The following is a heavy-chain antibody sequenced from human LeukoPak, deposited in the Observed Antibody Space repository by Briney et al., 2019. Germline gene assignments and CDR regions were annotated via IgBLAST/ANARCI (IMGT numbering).Heavy chain of an antibody. CDR1: GFTFSSYA. Sequence: GGSLRLPCAASGFTFSSYAMSWVRQAPGKGLEWVSAISGSGGSTYYADSVKGRFTTSRDNSKNTLNLQMHRLRVEDTAVYYCTRVMWDSSGYPIDYWGQGSLVTVSS. D-gene: IGHD3-22*01. V-gene: IGHV3-23*01. CDR2: ISGSGGST. CDR3: TRVMWDSSGYPIDY. J-gene: IGHJ4*02.